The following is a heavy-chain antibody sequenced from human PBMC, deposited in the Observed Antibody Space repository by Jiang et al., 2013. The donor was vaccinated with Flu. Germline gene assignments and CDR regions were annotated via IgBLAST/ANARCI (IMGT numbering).Heavy chain of an antibody. Sequence: GAEVKKPGESLKISRKGSGYSFTSYWIGWVRQMPGKGLEWMGIIYPGDSDTRYSPSFQGQVTISADKSISTAYLQWSSLKASDTAMYYCARLGWHYYDSSGYPYDAFDIWGQGTMVTVSS. CDR3: ARLGWHYYDSSGYPYDAFDI. CDR2: IYPGDSDT. V-gene: IGHV5-51*01. CDR1: GYSFTSYW. J-gene: IGHJ3*02. D-gene: IGHD3-22*01.